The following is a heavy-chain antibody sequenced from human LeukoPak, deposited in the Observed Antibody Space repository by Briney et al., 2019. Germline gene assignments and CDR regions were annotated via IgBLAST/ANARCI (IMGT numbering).Heavy chain of an antibody. CDR3: ARDWFGCSGGSCYSIFDY. Sequence: GASVKVSCKASGGTFSSYAISWVRQAPGQGLEWMGGIIPIFGTANYAQKFQGRVTITTDESTSTAYMELSNLRSEDTAVYYCARDWFGCSGGSCYSIFDYWGQGTLVTVSS. CDR1: GGTFSSYA. J-gene: IGHJ4*02. D-gene: IGHD2-15*01. CDR2: IIPIFGTA. V-gene: IGHV1-69*05.